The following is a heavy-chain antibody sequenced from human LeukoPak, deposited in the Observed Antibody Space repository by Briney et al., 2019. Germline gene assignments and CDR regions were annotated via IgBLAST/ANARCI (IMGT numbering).Heavy chain of an antibody. V-gene: IGHV4-39*07. Sequence: SETLSLTCTVSGGSISSSSYYWGWIRQPPGKGLEWIGSIYYSGSTHYNPSLKSRVTISVDTSKNQFSLKLSSVTAADTAVYYCASQGYYDSSGYYIPPGYWGQGTLVTVSS. D-gene: IGHD3-22*01. CDR2: IYYSGST. CDR3: ASQGYYDSSGYYIPPGY. J-gene: IGHJ4*02. CDR1: GGSISSSSYY.